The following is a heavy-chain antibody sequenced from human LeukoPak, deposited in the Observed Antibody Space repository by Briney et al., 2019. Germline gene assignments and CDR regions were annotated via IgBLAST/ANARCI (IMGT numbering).Heavy chain of an antibody. J-gene: IGHJ4*02. CDR2: IRYDGSNK. CDR1: GFTFSSYG. V-gene: IGHV3-30*02. CDR3: AKGLYGSGSYFDY. Sequence: GGSLRLSCAASGFTFSSYGMHGVRQAPGKGLEWVAFIRYDGSNKYYADSVKGRFTISRDNSKNTLYLQMNSLRAEDTAVYYCAKGLYGSGSYFDYWGQGTLVTVSS. D-gene: IGHD3-10*01.